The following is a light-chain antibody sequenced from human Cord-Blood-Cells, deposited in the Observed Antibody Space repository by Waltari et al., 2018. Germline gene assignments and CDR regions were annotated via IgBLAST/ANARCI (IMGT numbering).Light chain of an antibody. CDR3: QQYGSSSWT. V-gene: IGKV3-20*01. J-gene: IGKJ1*01. Sequence: EIVLTQSPGTLSLSPGERASQSVSSSYLAWYQQKPGQAPRLLIYGASSRATGIPDRFSGSGSGTDFTVTINRLEPEDFAVYYCQQYGSSSWTFGQGTNVEIK. CDR1: QSVSSSY. CDR2: GAS.